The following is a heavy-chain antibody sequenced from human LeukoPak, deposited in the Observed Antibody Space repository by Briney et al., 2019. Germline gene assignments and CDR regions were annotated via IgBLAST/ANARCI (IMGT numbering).Heavy chain of an antibody. D-gene: IGHD6-19*01. CDR1: GFTFSSYG. J-gene: IGHJ4*02. CDR2: ISYDGNNK. Sequence: GRSLRLSCAASGFTFSSYGMHWVRQAPGKGLEWVAVISYDGNNKYYADSEKGRFTISRDNSKNTLYLQMNSPRAEDTAVYYCAKDPSYTSGWLDYWGQGTLVTVSS. CDR3: AKDPSYTSGWLDY. V-gene: IGHV3-30*18.